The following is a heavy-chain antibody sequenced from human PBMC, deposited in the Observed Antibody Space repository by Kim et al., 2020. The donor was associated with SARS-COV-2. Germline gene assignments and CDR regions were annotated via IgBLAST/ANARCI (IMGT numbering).Heavy chain of an antibody. V-gene: IGHV5-51*01. CDR3: ARLWVVTAVDY. J-gene: IGHJ4*02. CDR2: T. D-gene: IGHD2-21*02. Sequence: TRYSPSFQGQVTISADKSISTAYLQWSSLKASDTAMYYCARLWVVTAVDYWGQGTLVTVSS.